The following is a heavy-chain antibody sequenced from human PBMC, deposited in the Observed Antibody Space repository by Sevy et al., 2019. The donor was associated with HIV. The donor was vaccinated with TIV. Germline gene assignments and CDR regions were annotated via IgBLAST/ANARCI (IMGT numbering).Heavy chain of an antibody. CDR1: GYTFTGYY. J-gene: IGHJ5*02. Sequence: ASVKVSCKASGYTFTGYYMHWVRQAPGQGLEWMGRISPNSGGTNYAQKFQGRVTMTTDTSISTAYMELSRLRSDDTAVYYCAGDLAVEQGWRAFDPWGQGTLVTVSS. CDR3: AGDLAVEQGWRAFDP. V-gene: IGHV1-2*06. D-gene: IGHD6-19*01. CDR2: ISPNSGGT.